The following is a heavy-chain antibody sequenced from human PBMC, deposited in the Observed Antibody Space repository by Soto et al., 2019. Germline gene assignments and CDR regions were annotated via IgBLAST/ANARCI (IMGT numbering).Heavy chain of an antibody. D-gene: IGHD2-2*01. V-gene: IGHV1-69*13. Sequence: SSVNVSCKASGGTFSSYAISWVRQAPGRGLEWMGGIIPIFGTANYAQKFQGRVTITADESTSTAYMELSSLRSEDTAVYYCARDRQDIVVVLAAMEFVRYDFDIWGQGPMGTVSS. CDR1: GGTFSSYA. CDR2: IIPIFGTA. J-gene: IGHJ3*02. CDR3: ARDRQDIVVVLAAMEFVRYDFDI.